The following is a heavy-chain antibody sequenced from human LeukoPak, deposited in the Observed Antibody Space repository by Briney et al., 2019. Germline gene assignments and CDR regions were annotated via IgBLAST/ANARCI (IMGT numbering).Heavy chain of an antibody. CDR1: GFSVSNNY. CDR3: ARMNSLRYSSRWFIDY. V-gene: IGHV3-53*01. Sequence: PGGSLRLSCAASGFSVSNNYMIWVRQAPGKGLEWVSVIYSGGTTHYADSVKGRFTISRDNSKNTLSLQMSSLRAEDTAVYFCARMNSLRYSSRWFIDYWGQGTLVTVSS. J-gene: IGHJ4*02. D-gene: IGHD6-13*01. CDR2: IYSGGTT.